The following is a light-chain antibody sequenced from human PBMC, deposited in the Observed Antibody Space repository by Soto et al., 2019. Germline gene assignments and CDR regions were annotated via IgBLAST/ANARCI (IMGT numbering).Light chain of an antibody. CDR2: AAF. Sequence: DIQMTQSPSSVSASVGDRVTITCRASQHIGRYLAWYQQKPGKAHKVLIYAAFSFQSGVPSRFSGGGSGTDFNLTIDRLQPEDFATYYCQETHSFPLTFGGGTKLEIK. CDR1: QHIGRY. J-gene: IGKJ4*01. V-gene: IGKV1D-12*01. CDR3: QETHSFPLT.